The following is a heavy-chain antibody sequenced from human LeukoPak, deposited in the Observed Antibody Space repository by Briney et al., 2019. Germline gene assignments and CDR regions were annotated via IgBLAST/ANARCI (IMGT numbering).Heavy chain of an antibody. CDR1: GFTFSTYV. CDR3: ARRLLVGTTVRPYFDY. CDR2: ISHDGSEK. Sequence: GGSLRLSCAASGFTFSTYVLHWVRQAPGKGLEWVAVISHDGSEKYYADSVKGRFTISRDNSKNTLYLQMNSLRAEDTAVYYCARRLLVGTTVRPYFDYWGQGTLVTVSS. V-gene: IGHV3-30*03. J-gene: IGHJ4*02. D-gene: IGHD1-26*01.